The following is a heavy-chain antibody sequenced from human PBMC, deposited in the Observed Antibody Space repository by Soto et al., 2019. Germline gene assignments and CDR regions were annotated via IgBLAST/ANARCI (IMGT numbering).Heavy chain of an antibody. Sequence: QVQLQESGPGLVKPSETLSLTCTVSGGSISSYYWSWIRQPPGKGLEWNGYIYYSGSTNYNPSLKRRDTISVDTSKNQFSLKLSSVTAADTALYYCARGGAPYYCFDPWGQGTLVTVSS. CDR2: IYYSGST. D-gene: IGHD3-16*01. V-gene: IGHV4-59*08. CDR3: ARGGAPYYCFDP. CDR1: GGSISSYY. J-gene: IGHJ5*02.